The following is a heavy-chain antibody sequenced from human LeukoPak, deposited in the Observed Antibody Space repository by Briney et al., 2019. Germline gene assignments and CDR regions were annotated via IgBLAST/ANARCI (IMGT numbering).Heavy chain of an antibody. CDR3: AKDRPGSSGYYFFDY. Sequence: GGSLRLSCVASGFTFSNFAMSWVRQAPGKGLEWVSLIIGSSGDTFYADSVKGRFTISRDNSKNTLYLQMNSLRAEDTAVYYCAKDRPGSSGYYFFDYWGQGTLVTVSS. D-gene: IGHD3-22*01. CDR2: IIGSSGDT. V-gene: IGHV3-23*01. J-gene: IGHJ4*02. CDR1: GFTFSNFA.